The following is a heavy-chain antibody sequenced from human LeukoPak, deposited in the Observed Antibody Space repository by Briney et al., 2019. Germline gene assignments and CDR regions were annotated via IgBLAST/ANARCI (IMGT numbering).Heavy chain of an antibody. CDR3: ASLAVPFGWYGGSYYWYMDV. V-gene: IGHV4-59*01. J-gene: IGHJ6*03. CDR1: GGSIRDFY. CDR2: IQNSGSA. Sequence: SETLSLTCTVSGGSIRDFYWSWIRQSPQRGLEFIGYIQNSGSAEYNPSLKSRVTISVDTSKSQFSLRLKAVTAADTAVYYWASLAVPFGWYGGSYYWYMDVWGKGTTVTVSS. D-gene: IGHD6-19*01.